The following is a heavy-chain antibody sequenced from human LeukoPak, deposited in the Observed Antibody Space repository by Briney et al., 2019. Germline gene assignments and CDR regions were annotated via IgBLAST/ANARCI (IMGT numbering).Heavy chain of an antibody. CDR2: IAYDGSRA. CDR3: TRYNNDHFDY. V-gene: IGHV3-33*01. CDR1: GFTFGGYG. D-gene: IGHD1-14*01. Sequence: GGSLRLSCAGSGFTFGGYGMHWLRQTPGKGLEWVAVIAYDGSRAFYADSVKGRFTISRDNSKYTMSVQLDDLRAEDTAVYYCTRYNNDHFDYWGQGTLVTVSS. J-gene: IGHJ4*02.